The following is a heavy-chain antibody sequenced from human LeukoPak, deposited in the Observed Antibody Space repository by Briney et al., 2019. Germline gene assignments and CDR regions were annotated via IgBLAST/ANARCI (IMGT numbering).Heavy chain of an antibody. CDR3: ARGYGDLLFDY. D-gene: IGHD4-17*01. Sequence: SETLSLTCTVSGGSISSYYWSWIRQPAGKGLEWIGRIYTSGSTNYNPSLKSRVTISVDKSKNQFSLKLSSVTAADTAVHYCARGYGDLLFDYWGQGTLVTVSS. CDR1: GGSISSYY. J-gene: IGHJ4*02. V-gene: IGHV4-4*07. CDR2: IYTSGST.